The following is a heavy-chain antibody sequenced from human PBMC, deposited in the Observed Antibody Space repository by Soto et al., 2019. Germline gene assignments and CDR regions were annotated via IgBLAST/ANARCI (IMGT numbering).Heavy chain of an antibody. Sequence: QVQLQESGPGLVKPSQTLSLTCTVSGGSISGGGFYWRWIRQHPGKGREWIGYIAYIGSSYYNPSLKSQVTISQEKSKSLLFPRRSSVYRADTALYYCARGNRHYQLPQFWFDPGGQGTLVTVSS. CDR3: ARGNRHYQLPQFWFDP. V-gene: IGHV4-31*01. CDR1: GGSISGGGFY. D-gene: IGHD2-2*01. J-gene: IGHJ5*02. CDR2: IAYIGSS.